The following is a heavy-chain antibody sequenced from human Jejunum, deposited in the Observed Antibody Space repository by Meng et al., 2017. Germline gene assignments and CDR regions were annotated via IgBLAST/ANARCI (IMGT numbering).Heavy chain of an antibody. CDR1: GYTFTGYY. J-gene: IGHJ4*02. D-gene: IGHD6-19*01. Sequence: ASVKVSCKTSGYTFTGYYIHWVRQAPGQGLEWMGWINPNSGGTNYAQKFQGRVTMTRATSINTAYMELSRLRSDDTAVYYCALITVAGRGFDYWGQGTLVTVSS. CDR2: INPNSGGT. CDR3: ALITVAGRGFDY. V-gene: IGHV1-2*02.